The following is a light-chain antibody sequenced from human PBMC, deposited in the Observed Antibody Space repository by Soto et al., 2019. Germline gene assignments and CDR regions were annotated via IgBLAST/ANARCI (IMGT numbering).Light chain of an antibody. Sequence: VLTQSPGTLSLSPGERATLSCRASQSVISTYLAWYQQKPGQAPRLLIYGASSRATGIPDRFSGSGSGTDFTLTISRLEPEDFAVYYCQQYRDSLGTFGQGTKVDIK. V-gene: IGKV3-20*01. CDR3: QQYRDSLGT. J-gene: IGKJ1*01. CDR2: GAS. CDR1: QSVISTY.